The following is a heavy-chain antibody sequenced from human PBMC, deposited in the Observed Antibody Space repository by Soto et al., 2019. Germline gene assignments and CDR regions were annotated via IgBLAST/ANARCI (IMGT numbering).Heavy chain of an antibody. CDR3: ARHAGTYYFNEMDV. CDR1: GSTFSTYA. V-gene: IGHV1-69*12. CDR2: VIPILGTT. Sequence: QVQLVQSGAEVKKPGSSVKVSCKASGSTFSTYAISWVRQAPGQGLEWMGGVIPILGTTNNAQKFQGRVTITADESTGTAYMELSSLRSEDTAVYFCARHAGTYYFNEMDVGGHGTTVTVSS. D-gene: IGHD1-1*01. J-gene: IGHJ6*02.